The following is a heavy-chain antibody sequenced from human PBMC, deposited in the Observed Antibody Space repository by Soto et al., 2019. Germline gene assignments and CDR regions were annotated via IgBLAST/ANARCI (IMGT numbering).Heavy chain of an antibody. D-gene: IGHD3-22*01. CDR2: ISRSGST. V-gene: IGHV4-34*01. J-gene: IGHJ4*01. CDR3: ARGRTAALIVTRLFRVLFDL. Sequence: QVQLQQWGAGLLKPSETLSLTCAVSGGSLGGFHWSWIRQPPGKGLEWIGEISRSGSTNYDPSLKSRVTVSMDTSRNQVSLNLSSVTDADTAVYYCARGRTAALIVTRLFRVLFDLWGHGNLVIVSS. CDR1: GGSLGGFH.